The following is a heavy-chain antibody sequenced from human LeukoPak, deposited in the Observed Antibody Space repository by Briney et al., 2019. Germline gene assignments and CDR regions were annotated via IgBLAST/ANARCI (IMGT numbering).Heavy chain of an antibody. J-gene: IGHJ4*02. CDR1: GFTFSSYA. D-gene: IGHD4-23*01. CDR3: AKGSLYGGNSDY. V-gene: IGHV3-23*01. Sequence: GGSLRLSCTASGFTFSSYAMSWVRQAPGKGLEWVSAISGSGGSTYYTDSVKGRFTISRDNSKNTLYLQMNSLRAEDTAVYYCAKGSLYGGNSDYWGQGTLVTVSS. CDR2: ISGSGGST.